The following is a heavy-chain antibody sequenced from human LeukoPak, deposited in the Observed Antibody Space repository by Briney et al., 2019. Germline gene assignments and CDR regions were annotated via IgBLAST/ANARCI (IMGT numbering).Heavy chain of an antibody. V-gene: IGHV4-30-4*01. D-gene: IGHD4-17*01. CDR3: ARAYGDY. Sequence: PSETLSLTCAVSGGSSRSGDYFWSWIRQPPGKGLEWIGHIHYSGNTYYNPSLKSRVSISVDTSKNQFSLKLSSVTAADTAVYYCARAYGDYWGQGTLVTVSS. CDR2: IHYSGNT. J-gene: IGHJ4*02. CDR1: GGSSRSGDYF.